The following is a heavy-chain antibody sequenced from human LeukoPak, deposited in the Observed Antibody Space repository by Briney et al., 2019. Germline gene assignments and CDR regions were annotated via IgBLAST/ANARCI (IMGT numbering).Heavy chain of an antibody. V-gene: IGHV3-30*01. D-gene: IGHD5-24*01. Sequence: GGSLRLSCAASGFTFSSYAMHWVRQAPGKGLEWVAVISYDGSNKYYADSVKGRFTISRDNSKNTLYLQMNSLRAEDTAVYYCARVVRDGYNDYYYYYMDVWGKGTTVTVSS. CDR2: ISYDGSNK. J-gene: IGHJ6*03. CDR3: ARVVRDGYNDYYYYYMDV. CDR1: GFTFSSYA.